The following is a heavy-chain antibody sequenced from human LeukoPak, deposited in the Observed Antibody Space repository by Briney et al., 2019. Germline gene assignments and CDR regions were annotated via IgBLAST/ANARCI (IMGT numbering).Heavy chain of an antibody. D-gene: IGHD6-19*01. CDR3: ARPARAVAGTVDY. Sequence: SETLSLTCIVSGGSISSYYWSWIRQPPGKGLEWIGYIYYSGSTNYNPSLKSRVTISVDTSKNQFSLKLSSVTAADTAVYYCARPARAVAGTVDYWGQGTLVTVSS. CDR1: GGSISSYY. V-gene: IGHV4-59*08. J-gene: IGHJ4*02. CDR2: IYYSGST.